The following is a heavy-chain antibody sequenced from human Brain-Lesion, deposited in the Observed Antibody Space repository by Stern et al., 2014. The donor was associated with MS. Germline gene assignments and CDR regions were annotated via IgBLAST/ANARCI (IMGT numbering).Heavy chain of an antibody. D-gene: IGHD1-26*01. Sequence: QDQLVESGPGLVKPSGTLSLTCAVSGGSISSGNWWNWVRQPPGQGLEWIGEIFHTGSTNYHPAVTQPSTISADKAKNQLLPKLTSVTAADTAVYYCARGLIVGSTSLLFDYWGQGILVTVSS. CDR2: IFHTGST. CDR3: ARGLIVGSTSLLFDY. V-gene: IGHV4-4*02. CDR1: GGSISSGNW. J-gene: IGHJ4*02.